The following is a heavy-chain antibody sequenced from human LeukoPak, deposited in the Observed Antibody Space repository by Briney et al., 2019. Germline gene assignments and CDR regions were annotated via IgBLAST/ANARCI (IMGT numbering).Heavy chain of an antibody. Sequence: PSETLSLTCTVSGGSISSSSYYWGWIRQPPGKGLEWIGSIYYSGSTYYNPSLKSRVTMSVDTSKNQFSLKLSSVTAADTAVYYCARGDYYYGSGSYPRGWFDPWGQGTLVSVSS. CDR3: ARGDYYYGSGSYPRGWFDP. CDR2: IYYSGST. CDR1: GGSISSSSYY. J-gene: IGHJ5*02. D-gene: IGHD3-10*01. V-gene: IGHV4-39*07.